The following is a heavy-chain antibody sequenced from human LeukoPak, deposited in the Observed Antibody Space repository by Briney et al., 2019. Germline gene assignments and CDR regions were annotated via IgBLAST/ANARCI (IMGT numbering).Heavy chain of an antibody. CDR2: IRHDESKT. J-gene: IGHJ6*03. V-gene: IGHV3-30*02. D-gene: IGHD3-16*01. Sequence: PGGSLRLXCAASGLIFSSYGMHWVRQAPGEGLEWVAYIRHDESKTFYADSVKGRFTISRDNSKNTLYPQMHSLRAEDTALYYCAKPVIPSAYQGTYYMDVWGKGTTVTVS. CDR3: AKPVIPSAYQGTYYMDV. CDR1: GLIFSSYG.